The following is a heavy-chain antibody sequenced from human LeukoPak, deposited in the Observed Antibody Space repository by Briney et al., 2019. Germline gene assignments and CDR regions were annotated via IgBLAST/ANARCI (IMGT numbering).Heavy chain of an antibody. D-gene: IGHD6-19*01. CDR1: GGSISSYY. CDR2: IYYSGST. V-gene: IGHV4-59*12. Sequence: SETLSLTCTVSGGSISSYYWSWIRQPPGKGLEWIGYIYYSGSTYYNPSLKSRVTISVDTSKNQFSLKLSSVTAADTAVYYCARVRYSSGWYEDYWGQGTLVTVSS. CDR3: ARVRYSSGWYEDY. J-gene: IGHJ4*02.